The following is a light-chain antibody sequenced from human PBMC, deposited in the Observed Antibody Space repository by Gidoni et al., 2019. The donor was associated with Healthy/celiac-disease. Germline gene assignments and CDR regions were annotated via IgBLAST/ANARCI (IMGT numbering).Light chain of an antibody. CDR2: DAS. CDR3: QQYDNLPPLT. V-gene: IGKV1-33*01. J-gene: IGKJ4*01. Sequence: DIQMTQSPSSLSASVGDRVTITCQASQDISNYLNWYHQKPGKAPKLLIYDASNLETGVPSRCSGSGSGTDFTFTISSLQPEDIATYYCQQYDNLPPLTFGGGTKVEIK. CDR1: QDISNY.